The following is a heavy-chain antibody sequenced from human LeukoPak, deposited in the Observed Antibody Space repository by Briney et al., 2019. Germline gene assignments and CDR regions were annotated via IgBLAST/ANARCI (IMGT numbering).Heavy chain of an antibody. V-gene: IGHV3-48*03. CDR2: ISRSGTDT. CDR1: GFTPSSYE. Sequence: GGSLRLSCAASGFTPSSYEMNWVRQAPGKGLEWISYISRSGTDTLYADSVRGRFTISRDNARNSLFLQMTSLRAEDTAVYYCARDYLGFGESGFDYWGQGTQVIVSS. J-gene: IGHJ4*02. D-gene: IGHD3-10*01. CDR3: ARDYLGFGESGFDY.